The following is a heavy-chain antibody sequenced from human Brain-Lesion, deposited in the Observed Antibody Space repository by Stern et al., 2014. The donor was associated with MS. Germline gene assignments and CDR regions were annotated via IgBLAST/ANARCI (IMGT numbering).Heavy chain of an antibody. J-gene: IGHJ6*02. CDR3: ARDQRGITIFGVVTDYYYLGMDV. V-gene: IGHV1-2*02. Sequence: QVQLVQSGAEVKKPGASVKVSCKTSGYIFTGYYIHWVRQAPGQGLGWMAWINPNTGGPKYAQKLQGRVTMSRDTSISTAYVELSSLTSDDTAVYYCARDQRGITIFGVVTDYYYLGMDVWGQGTTVTVSS. CDR2: INPNTGGP. CDR1: GYIFTGYY. D-gene: IGHD3-3*01.